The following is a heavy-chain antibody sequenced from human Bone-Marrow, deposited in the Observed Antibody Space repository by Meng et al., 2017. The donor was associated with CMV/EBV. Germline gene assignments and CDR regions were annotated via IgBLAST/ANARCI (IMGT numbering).Heavy chain of an antibody. V-gene: IGHV3-30*04. CDR2: ISYDGSNK. CDR1: GFTFSSYA. J-gene: IGHJ6*02. Sequence: GGSLRLSCAASGFTFSSYAMHWVRQAPGKGLEWVVVISYDGSNKYYADSVKGRFTISRDNSKNTLYLQMNSLRAEDTAVYYCARNIDYDFWSGYHYGMDVWGQGTTVTVSS. CDR3: ARNIDYDFWSGYHYGMDV. D-gene: IGHD3-3*01.